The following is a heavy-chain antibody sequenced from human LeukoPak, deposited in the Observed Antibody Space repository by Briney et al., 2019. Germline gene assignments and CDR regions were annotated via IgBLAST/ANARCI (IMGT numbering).Heavy chain of an antibody. CDR3: ARGRVYYDILTPSDY. D-gene: IGHD3-9*01. CDR2: ISSNGGST. Sequence: GGSLRLSCAASGFTFSSYAMHWVRQAPGKGLEYVSAISSNGGSTYYANSVKGRFTISRDNSKNTLYLQMGSLRAEDMAVYYCARGRVYYDILTPSDYWGQGTLVTVSS. V-gene: IGHV3-64*01. J-gene: IGHJ4*02. CDR1: GFTFSSYA.